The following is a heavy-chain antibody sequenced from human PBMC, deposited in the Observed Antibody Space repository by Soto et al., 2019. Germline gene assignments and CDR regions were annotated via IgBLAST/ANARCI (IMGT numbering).Heavy chain of an antibody. V-gene: IGHV3-48*03. CDR2: ISSSGSTI. J-gene: IGHJ4*02. Sequence: EVQLVESGGGLVQPGGSLRLSCAASGFTFSSYEMNWVRQAPGKGLEWVSYISSSGSTIYYADSVKGRFTISRDNAKNSLYLQMNSLRAEDTAVYYCAKYSGYDFTLDYWGQGTLVTVSS. CDR3: AKYSGYDFTLDY. CDR1: GFTFSSYE. D-gene: IGHD5-12*01.